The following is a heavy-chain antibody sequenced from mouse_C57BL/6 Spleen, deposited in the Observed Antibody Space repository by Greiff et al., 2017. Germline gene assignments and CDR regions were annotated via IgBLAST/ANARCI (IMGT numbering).Heavy chain of an antibody. V-gene: IGHV1-81*01. CDR3: TRKGYDYDGFAY. CDR2: FYPRSGNT. CDR1: GYTFTSYG. J-gene: IGHJ3*01. Sequence: QVQLQQSGAELARPGASVKLSCKASGYTFTSYGISWVKQRTGQGLEWIGEFYPRSGNTYYNEKFKGKATLTADKSSSTAYMVLRSLTSEYSAVYFCTRKGYDYDGFAYWGQGTLVTVSA. D-gene: IGHD2-4*01.